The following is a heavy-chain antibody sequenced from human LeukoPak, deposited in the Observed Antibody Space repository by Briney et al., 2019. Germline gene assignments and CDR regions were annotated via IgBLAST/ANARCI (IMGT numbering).Heavy chain of an antibody. D-gene: IGHD6-19*01. J-gene: IGHJ4*02. CDR2: LYDTGST. Sequence: SDTLSLTCHVSGDSVRRGHYYWNWIRQAPGKGLEWIGYLYDTGSTNYNASLQSRVTISRDTSKKQVSLELRSVTAADTAMYYCARAAEYSSGWYLFDYWGQGILVTVSA. CDR3: ARAAEYSSGWYLFDY. CDR1: GDSVRRGHYY. V-gene: IGHV4-61*01.